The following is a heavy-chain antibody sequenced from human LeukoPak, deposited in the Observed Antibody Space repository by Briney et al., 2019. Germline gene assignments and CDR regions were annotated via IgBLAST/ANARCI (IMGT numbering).Heavy chain of an antibody. Sequence: SVRLSCKSSGGTFSNSGFTWVRQAPGQGLEWMGVIFLRISSPPYAQRFQDRMTITADRSANITYLDLPGLTSDDTAVYYCARGSGGSHTLDDWGQGTLVVVSS. D-gene: IGHD2-15*01. CDR2: IFLRISSP. V-gene: IGHV1-69*06. J-gene: IGHJ4*02. CDR1: GGTFSNSG. CDR3: ARGSGGSHTLDD.